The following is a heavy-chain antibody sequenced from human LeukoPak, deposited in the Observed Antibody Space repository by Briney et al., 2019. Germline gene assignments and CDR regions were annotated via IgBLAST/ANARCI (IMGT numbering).Heavy chain of an antibody. CDR2: ISWNSGSI. CDR1: GFTFDDYA. V-gene: IGHV3-9*03. Sequence: GGSLRLSCAASGFTFDDYAMHWVRQAPGKGLEWVSGISWNSGSIGYADSVKGRFTISRDNAKNSLYLQMNSLRAEDMALYYCAKGGDYGSGSYDFDYWGQGTLVTVSS. D-gene: IGHD3-10*01. J-gene: IGHJ4*02. CDR3: AKGGDYGSGSYDFDY.